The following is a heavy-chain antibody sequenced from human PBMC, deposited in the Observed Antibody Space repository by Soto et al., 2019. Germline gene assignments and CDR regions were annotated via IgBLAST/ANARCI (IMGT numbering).Heavy chain of an antibody. Sequence: QITLQESGPTLLLPTQTLTLTCTLSGFSLNTRGVGVGWIRQPPGKALDWVALMHWDDEKRYSPSLRKTLTITKAPSETLALLIMTNIASVDTASYYCAYRPFALGRGWNVDPWGQGILVTVSS. J-gene: IGHJ5*02. CDR1: GFSLNTRGVG. CDR2: MHWDDEK. CDR3: AYRPFALGRGWNVDP. D-gene: IGHD1-1*01. V-gene: IGHV2-5*02.